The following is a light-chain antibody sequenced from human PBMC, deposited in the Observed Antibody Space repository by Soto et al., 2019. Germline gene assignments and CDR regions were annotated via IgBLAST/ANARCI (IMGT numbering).Light chain of an antibody. V-gene: IGLV1-44*01. CDR1: SSNIGRNT. J-gene: IGLJ1*01. CDR3: AGWDDSLNGYV. Sequence: QSVLTQPPSASGTPGQRVTISCSGSSSNIGRNTVNWYQHLPGPAPKLLIYSNNQRPSGVPDRSSGSKSGTSASLAIGGLQSEDEADYYCAGWDDSLNGYVFGTGTKLTVL. CDR2: SNN.